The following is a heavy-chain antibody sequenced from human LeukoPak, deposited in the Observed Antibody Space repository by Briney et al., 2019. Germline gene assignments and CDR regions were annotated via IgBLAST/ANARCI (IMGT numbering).Heavy chain of an antibody. J-gene: IGHJ3*02. CDR3: ARQKCTSTSCLTKNAFDS. Sequence: SETLSLNCTVSGSISSYYWSWIRQPPGKGLEGIGYIYTSGSTNYNPSLKSRVTISVDTSKNQFSLDLSSVTAADTAVYYCARQKCTSTSCLTKNAFDSWGQGTMVTVSS. D-gene: IGHD2-2*01. V-gene: IGHV4-4*09. CDR2: IYTSGST. CDR1: GSISSYY.